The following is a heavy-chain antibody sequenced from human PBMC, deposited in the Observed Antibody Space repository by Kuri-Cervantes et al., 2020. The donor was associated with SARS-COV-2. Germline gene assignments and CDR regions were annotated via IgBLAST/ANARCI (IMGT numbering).Heavy chain of an antibody. CDR2: IYYSGNTFSNT. CDR1: GGSVKSNSYH. D-gene: IGHD1-26*01. J-gene: IGHJ4*02. V-gene: IGHV4-39*01. Sequence: SETLSLTCTVSGGSVKSNSYHWDWIRQPPGKGLEWIGSIYYSGNTFSNTFYNPSLKSRVTISVDTSMNQFSLKLSSVTAADTAVYYCARHDWVGATFPLACDYWGQGTLVTVSS. CDR3: ARHDWVGATFPLACDY.